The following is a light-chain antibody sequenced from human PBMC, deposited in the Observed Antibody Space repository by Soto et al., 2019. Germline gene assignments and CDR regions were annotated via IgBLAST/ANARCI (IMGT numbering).Light chain of an antibody. CDR3: QQHSNWPLT. CDR2: DAS. CDR1: QSVGSN. V-gene: IGKV3-11*01. J-gene: IGKJ4*01. Sequence: EIVLIQSPATLSLSPGERGTLSCRASQSVGSNLAWYQQNPGQAPRLLIFDASNRATGIPARFSGSGSGTDFILAISSLEPEDFVVYYCQQHSNWPLTFGGGTKVEIK.